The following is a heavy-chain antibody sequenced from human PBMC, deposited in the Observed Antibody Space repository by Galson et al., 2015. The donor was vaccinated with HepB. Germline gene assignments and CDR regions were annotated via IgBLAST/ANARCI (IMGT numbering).Heavy chain of an antibody. CDR2: ISYDGSNK. CDR1: GFTFSSYA. CDR3: ARVRYYDFWSGSSWSYYGMDV. Sequence: SLRLSCAASGFTFSSYAMHWVRQAPGKGLEWVAVISYDGSNKYYADSVKGRFTISRDNSKNTLYLQMNSLRSEDTAVYYCARVRYYDFWSGSSWSYYGMDVWGQGTTVTVSS. D-gene: IGHD3-3*01. V-gene: IGHV3-30-3*01. J-gene: IGHJ6*02.